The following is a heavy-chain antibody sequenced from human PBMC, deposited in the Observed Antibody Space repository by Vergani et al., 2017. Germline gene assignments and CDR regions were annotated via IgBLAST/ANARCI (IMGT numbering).Heavy chain of an antibody. D-gene: IGHD3-22*01. Sequence: EVQLVPSGAEVNKPGESLKISCPISGYSFTNYWIGWVRQMPGKCREWIGIIHPAASDTRYSPSFQRQGTISVDKSISTGYLQRSSLRASASAMYYCARLYGRDSSGRKYFEYGGQGTLVTVSS. V-gene: IGHV5-51*01. CDR1: GYSFTNYW. CDR3: ARLYGRDSSGRKYFEY. CDR2: IHPAASDT. J-gene: IGHJ4*02.